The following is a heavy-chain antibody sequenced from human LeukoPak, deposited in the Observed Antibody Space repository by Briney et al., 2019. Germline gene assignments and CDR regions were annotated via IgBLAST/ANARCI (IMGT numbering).Heavy chain of an antibody. V-gene: IGHV6-1*01. D-gene: IGHD3-3*01. CDR2: TYYRSKWYN. CDR3: SRSPPLLRFLEWLPQWRAAYNWFDP. J-gene: IGHJ5*02. Sequence: SQTLSLTCAISGDSVSSNSAAWNWIRQSPSRGLEWLGRTYYRSKWYNDYAVSVKSRITINPDTSKNQFSLQLNSVTPEDTAGYYCSRSPPLLRFLEWLPQWRAAYNWFDPWGQGTLVTVSS. CDR1: GDSVSSNSAA.